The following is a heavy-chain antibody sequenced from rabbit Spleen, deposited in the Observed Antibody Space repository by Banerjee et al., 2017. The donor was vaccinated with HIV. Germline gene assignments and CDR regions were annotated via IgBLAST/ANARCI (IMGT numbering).Heavy chain of an antibody. Sequence: QQQLVESGGGLVKPEGSLTLTCTASGFSLSSTYWICWVRQAPGKGLEWIACIYTGSSGNTYYASWAKGRFTISKTSSTTVTLQMTSLTAADTATYFCARGSATMTMVITGYYLGLWGQGTLVTVS. CDR2: IYTGSSGNT. CDR1: GFSLSSTYW. CDR3: ARGSATMTMVITGYYLGL. V-gene: IGHV1S45*01. D-gene: IGHD2-1*01. J-gene: IGHJ3*01.